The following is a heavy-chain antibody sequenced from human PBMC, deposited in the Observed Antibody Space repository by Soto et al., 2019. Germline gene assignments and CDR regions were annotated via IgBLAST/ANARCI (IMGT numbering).Heavy chain of an antibody. V-gene: IGHV4-31*03. CDR1: GGSISSGGYY. J-gene: IGHJ5*02. D-gene: IGHD4-4*01. CDR3: ARDFLGFRTTVTIGGFDP. Sequence: TLRVTCTVSGGSISSGGYYWSWIRQHPGKGLEWIGYIYYSGSAYYNPSLKSRVTISVDTSKNQFSLKLSSVTAADTAVYYCARDFLGFRTTVTIGGFDPWGQGTLVIVS. CDR2: IYYSGSA.